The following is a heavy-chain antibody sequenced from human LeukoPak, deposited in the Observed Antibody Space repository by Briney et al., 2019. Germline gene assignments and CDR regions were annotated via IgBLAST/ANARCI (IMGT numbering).Heavy chain of an antibody. CDR1: GFTFSSYS. CDR2: ISSSSSYI. D-gene: IGHD5-24*01. J-gene: IGHJ3*02. CDR3: ARGSERWLQFGWAFDI. Sequence: PGGSLRLSCAASGFTFSSYSMNWVRRAPGKGLEWVSSISSSSSYIYYADSVKGRFTISRDNAKNSLYLQMNSLRAEDTAVYYCARGSERWLQFGWAFDIWGQGTMVTVSS. V-gene: IGHV3-21*01.